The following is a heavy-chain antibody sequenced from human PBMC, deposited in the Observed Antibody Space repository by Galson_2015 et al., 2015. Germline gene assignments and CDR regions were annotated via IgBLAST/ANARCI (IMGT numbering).Heavy chain of an antibody. V-gene: IGHV4-34*01. J-gene: IGHJ4*02. CDR2: INHSGSS. CDR3: ARGNGMTLND. D-gene: IGHD2-21*02. Sequence: LSLTCADYGGSLGGYYWSWIRPPPGKGLGWVGEINHSGSSNTNPSLKSRLIISGDTSTKSFSLKLSSVTAADTAVYYCARGNGMTLNDWGQGTLVTVSS. CDR1: GGSLGGYY.